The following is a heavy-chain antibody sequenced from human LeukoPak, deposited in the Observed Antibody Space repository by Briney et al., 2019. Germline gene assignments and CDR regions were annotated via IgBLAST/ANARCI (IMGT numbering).Heavy chain of an antibody. V-gene: IGHV4-34*01. D-gene: IGHD6-6*01. CDR3: AATRSRVSRIAARNAPFDY. J-gene: IGHJ4*02. Sequence: SETLSLTCAVYGGSFSGYYWSWIRQPPGKGLEWIGEINHSGSTNYNPSLKSRVTISVDTSKNQFSLKLSSVTAADTAVYYCAATRSRVSRIAARNAPFDYWGQGTLITVSS. CDR1: GGSFSGYY. CDR2: INHSGST.